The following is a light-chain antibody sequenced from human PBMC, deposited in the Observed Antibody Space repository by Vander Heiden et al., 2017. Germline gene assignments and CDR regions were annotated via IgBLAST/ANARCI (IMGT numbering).Light chain of an antibody. CDR2: EVS. J-gene: IGLJ3*02. CDR3: CSYAGSSTWV. V-gene: IGLV2-23*02. CDR1: SSDVGSYNL. Sequence: PASVSGSPGQSITISCTGTSSDVGSYNLVSWYQQHPGKAPKLMIYEVSKRPSGVSNRFSGSKSGNTASLTISGLQAEDEADYYCCSYAGSSTWVFGGGTKLTGL.